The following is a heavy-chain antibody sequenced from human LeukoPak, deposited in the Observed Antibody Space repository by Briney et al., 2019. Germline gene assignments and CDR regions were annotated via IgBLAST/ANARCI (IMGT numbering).Heavy chain of an antibody. CDR2: INHSGST. J-gene: IGHJ5*02. D-gene: IGHD3-3*01. CDR1: GGSFSGYY. CDR3: ARGNLPGVERYNWFDP. V-gene: IGHV4-34*01. Sequence: SETLSLTCAVYGGSFSGYYWSWLRQPPGKGLEWIGEINHSGSTNYNPSLKSRVTISVDTSKNQFSLKLSSVTAADTAVYYCARGNLPGVERYNWFDPWGQGTLVTVSS.